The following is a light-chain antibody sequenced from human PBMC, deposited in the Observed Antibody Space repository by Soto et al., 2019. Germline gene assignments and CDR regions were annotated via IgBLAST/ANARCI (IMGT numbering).Light chain of an antibody. Sequence: EIVMTQSPATLSVSPGERVTLSCRASQSVSRFLAWYQQRPGQAPRLLIYDTSTRATGVPARFSGSGSGTEFSLTISSLQAEDCAVSYCQQYDNWPPGTFGQGTKLEVK. CDR1: QSVSRF. CDR2: DTS. J-gene: IGKJ2*01. V-gene: IGKV3-15*01. CDR3: QQYDNWPPGT.